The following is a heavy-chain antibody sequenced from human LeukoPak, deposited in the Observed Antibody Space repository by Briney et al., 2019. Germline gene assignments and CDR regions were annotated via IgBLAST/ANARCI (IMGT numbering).Heavy chain of an antibody. D-gene: IGHD3-16*01. V-gene: IGHV3-74*01. CDR3: VTTWGDY. CDR1: GFTFSNHW. CDR2: IKTDGTIT. J-gene: IGHJ4*02. Sequence: GGSLRLSCAVSGFTFSNHWMYWVRQVPGKGLVCVSAIKTDGTITNYADSVKGPFTISRDNAKNTLYLQMNGLRAEDTAIYYCVTTWGDYWGQGTLVTVSS.